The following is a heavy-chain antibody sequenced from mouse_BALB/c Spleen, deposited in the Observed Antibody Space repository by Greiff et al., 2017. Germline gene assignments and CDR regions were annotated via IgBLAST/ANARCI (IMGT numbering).Heavy chain of an antibody. D-gene: IGHD1-1*02. Sequence: VQLQQSGAELMKPGASVKISCKATGYTFSSYWIEWVKQRPGHGLEWIGEILPGSGSTNYNEKFKGKATFTADTSSNTAYMQLSSLTSEDSAVYYCALWSYAMDYWGQGTSVTVSS. CDR1: GYTFSSYW. V-gene: IGHV1-9*01. CDR3: ALWSYAMDY. CDR2: ILPGSGST. J-gene: IGHJ4*01.